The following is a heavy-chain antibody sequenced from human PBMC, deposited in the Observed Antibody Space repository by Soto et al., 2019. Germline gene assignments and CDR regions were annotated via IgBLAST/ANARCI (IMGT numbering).Heavy chain of an antibody. CDR3: ARDPNIVATMGSIYYYYGMDV. Sequence: GGSLRLSCAASGFTFSSYWMSWVRQAPGKGLEWVANIKQDGSEKYYVDSVKGRFTISRDNAKNPLYLQMNSLRSEDTAVYYCARDPNIVATMGSIYYYYGMDVWGQGTTVTVSS. CDR2: IKQDGSEK. J-gene: IGHJ6*02. D-gene: IGHD5-12*01. CDR1: GFTFSSYW. V-gene: IGHV3-7*01.